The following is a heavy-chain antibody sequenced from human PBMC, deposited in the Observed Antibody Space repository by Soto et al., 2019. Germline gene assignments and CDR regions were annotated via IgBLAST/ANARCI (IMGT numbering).Heavy chain of an antibody. V-gene: IGHV3-23*01. CDR2: ISGSGGST. CDR3: AKVGLVVGSVPFSLAPYYFDY. D-gene: IGHD2-15*01. J-gene: IGHJ4*02. Sequence: GGSLRLSCAASGFTFSSYAMSWVRQAPGKGLEWVSAISGSGGSTYYADSVKGRFTISRDNSKNTLYLQMNSLRAEDTAVYYCAKVGLVVGSVPFSLAPYYFDYWGQGTLVTVSS. CDR1: GFTFSSYA.